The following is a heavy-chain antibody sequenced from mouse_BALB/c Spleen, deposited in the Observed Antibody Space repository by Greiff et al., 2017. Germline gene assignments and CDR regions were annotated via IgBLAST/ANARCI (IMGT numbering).Heavy chain of an antibody. CDR3: ARGANWDYFDY. V-gene: IGHV3-2*02. CDR2: ISYSGST. D-gene: IGHD4-1*01. CDR1: GYSITSDYA. Sequence: EVQLQQSGPGLVKPSQSLSLTCTVTGYSITSDYAWNWIRQFPGNKLEWMGYISYSGSTSYNPSLKSRISITRDTSKNQFFLQLNSVTTEDTATYYCARGANWDYFDYWGQGTTLTVSS. J-gene: IGHJ2*01.